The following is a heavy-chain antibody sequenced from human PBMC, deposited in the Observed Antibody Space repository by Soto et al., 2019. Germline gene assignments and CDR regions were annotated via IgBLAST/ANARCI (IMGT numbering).Heavy chain of an antibody. CDR2: IYYSGTT. D-gene: IGHD1-26*01. Sequence: QVQLQESGPGLVKPSQTLSLTCTVSGGSISSGDYNWNWIRQPPGKGLEWIGYIYYSGTTYYNPSLKSRVTISVDTSKDPFSLKRSFVTAADTAVYYCARGVGATSYYGMDVWGQGTTVTVSS. J-gene: IGHJ6*02. CDR1: GGSISSGDYN. CDR3: ARGVGATSYYGMDV. V-gene: IGHV4-30-4*01.